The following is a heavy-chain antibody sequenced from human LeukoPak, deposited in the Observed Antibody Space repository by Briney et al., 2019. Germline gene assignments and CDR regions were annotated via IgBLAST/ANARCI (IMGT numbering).Heavy chain of an antibody. CDR2: IRYDGSNK. CDR1: GFTFSSYG. Sequence: PGGSLRLSCAASGFTFSSYGMHWVRQAPGKGLEWVAFIRYDGSNKYYADSVKGRFTISRDNAKNSLYLQMNSLRAEDTAVYYCARYSGSYYMGDYWGQGTLVTVSS. J-gene: IGHJ4*02. D-gene: IGHD3-10*01. CDR3: ARYSGSYYMGDY. V-gene: IGHV3-30*02.